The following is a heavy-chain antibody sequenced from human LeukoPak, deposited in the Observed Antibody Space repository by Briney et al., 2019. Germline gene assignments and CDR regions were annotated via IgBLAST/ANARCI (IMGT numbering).Heavy chain of an antibody. J-gene: IGHJ5*02. Sequence: SETLSLTCAVYGGSFSGYYWGWIRQPPGKGLEWIGEINHSGSTNYNPSLKSRVTMSVDTSKNQFSLKLSSVTAADTAVYYCARGLTYYYDSSGYYPRGWFDPWGQGTLVTVSS. CDR3: ARGLTYYYDSSGYYPRGWFDP. D-gene: IGHD3-22*01. V-gene: IGHV4-34*01. CDR1: GGSFSGYY. CDR2: INHSGST.